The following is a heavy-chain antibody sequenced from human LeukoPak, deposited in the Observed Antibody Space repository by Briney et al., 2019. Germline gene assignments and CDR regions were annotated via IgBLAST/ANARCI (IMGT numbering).Heavy chain of an antibody. J-gene: IGHJ4*02. Sequence: GGSLRLSCAASGFTFSSYAMHWVRQALGKGLEWVAVISYDGSNKYYADSVKGRFTISRDNSKNTLYLQMNSLRAEDTAVYYCAKDTYCSSTSCYSLDYWGQGTLVTVSS. V-gene: IGHV3-30-3*01. D-gene: IGHD2-2*01. CDR1: GFTFSSYA. CDR2: ISYDGSNK. CDR3: AKDTYCSSTSCYSLDY.